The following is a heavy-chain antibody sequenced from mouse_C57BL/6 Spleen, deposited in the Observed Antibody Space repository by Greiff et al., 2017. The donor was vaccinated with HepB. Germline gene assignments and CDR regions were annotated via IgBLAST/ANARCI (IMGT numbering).Heavy chain of an antibody. V-gene: IGHV3-6*01. CDR2: ISYDGSN. D-gene: IGHD2-3*01. Sequence: DVKLVESGPGLVKPSQSLSLTCSVTGYSITSGYYWNWIRQFPGNKLEWMGYISYDGSNNYNPSLKNRISITRDTSKNQFFLKLNSVTTEDTATYYCARDADDGYYVGAMDYWGQGTSVTVSS. J-gene: IGHJ4*01. CDR3: ARDADDGYYVGAMDY. CDR1: GYSITSGYY.